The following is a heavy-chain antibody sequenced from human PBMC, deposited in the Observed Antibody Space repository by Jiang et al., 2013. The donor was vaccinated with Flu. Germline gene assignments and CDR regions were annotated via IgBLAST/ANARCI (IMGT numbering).Heavy chain of an antibody. CDR3: TRDGGRLWFGEFIGAFDI. D-gene: IGHD3-10*01. J-gene: IGHJ3*02. Sequence: LVESGGGLVQPGRSLRLSCTASGFTFGDYAMSWVRQAPGKGLEWVGFIRSKAYGGTTEYAASVKGRFTISRDDSKSIAYLQMNSLKTEDTAVYYCTRDGGRLWFGEFIGAFDIWGQGTMVTVSS. V-gene: IGHV3-49*04. CDR2: IRSKAYGGTT. CDR1: GFTFGDYA.